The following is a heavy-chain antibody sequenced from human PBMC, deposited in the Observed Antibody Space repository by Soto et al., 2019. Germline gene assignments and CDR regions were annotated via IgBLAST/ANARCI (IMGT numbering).Heavy chain of an antibody. CDR1: GFTFSTYA. D-gene: IGHD4-17*01. V-gene: IGHV3-23*01. Sequence: EVQLLESGGGLAQPGGSLRLSCAASGFTFSTYAMIWVRQAPGKGLEWVSSMTGDATRTNYADSVKGRFPISRDNSKNTLYLQMPGLRADDTAVYYCATEKYYGDSAGSFQNWGQGTLVTVSS. CDR3: ATEKYYGDSAGSFQN. J-gene: IGHJ1*01. CDR2: MTGDATRT.